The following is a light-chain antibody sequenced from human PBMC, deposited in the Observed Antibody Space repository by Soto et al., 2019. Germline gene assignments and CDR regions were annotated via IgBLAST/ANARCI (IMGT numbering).Light chain of an antibody. CDR1: SSDVGGYNY. CDR2: EVS. J-gene: IGLJ1*01. V-gene: IGLV2-8*01. Sequence: QSALAQPSSASGSPGQSVTISCTGTSSDVGGYNYVSWYQQHPGKAPKLMIYEVSERPSGVPDRFSGSKSSNTASLTVSGLQAEDEADCYCSSYAGSNNFVFGTGTKVTVL. CDR3: SSYAGSNNFV.